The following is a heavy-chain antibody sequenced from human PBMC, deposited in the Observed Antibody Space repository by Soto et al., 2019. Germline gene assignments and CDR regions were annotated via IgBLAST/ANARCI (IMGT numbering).Heavy chain of an antibody. CDR2: IYYSGST. D-gene: IGHD4-17*01. CDR1: GGSISSYY. J-gene: IGHJ3*02. Sequence: SETLSLTCTVSGGSISSYYWSWIRQPPGKGLEWIGYIYYSGSTNYNPSLKSRVTISVDTSKNQFSLKLSPVTAADTAVYYCASRTVTTGRGPDAFDIWGQGTMVTVSS. V-gene: IGHV4-59*08. CDR3: ASRTVTTGRGPDAFDI.